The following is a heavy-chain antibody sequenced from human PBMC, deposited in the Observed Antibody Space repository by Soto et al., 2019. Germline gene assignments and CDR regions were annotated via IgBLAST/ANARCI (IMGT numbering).Heavy chain of an antibody. CDR3: ARAHTSSSWFDEDYYYGMDV. Sequence: PGESLKISCKGSGYSFTSYWIGWVRQMPGKGLEWMGIIYPGDSDTRYSPSFQGQVTISADKSISTAYLQWSSLKASDTAMYYCARAHTSSSWFDEDYYYGMDVWGQGTTVTVSS. CDR1: GYSFTSYW. J-gene: IGHJ6*02. CDR2: IYPGDSDT. V-gene: IGHV5-51*01. D-gene: IGHD6-13*01.